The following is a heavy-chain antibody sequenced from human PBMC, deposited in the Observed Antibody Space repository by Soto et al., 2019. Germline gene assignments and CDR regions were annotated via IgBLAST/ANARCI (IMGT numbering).Heavy chain of an antibody. CDR1: GYTFTSYA. V-gene: IGHV1-3*01. J-gene: IGHJ4*02. CDR2: INAGNGNT. CDR3: ARSIVVVTAADY. Sequence: QVQLVQSGAEVKKPGASVKVSCKASGYTFTSYAMHWVRQAPEHRLEWMGWINAGNGNTKYSQKFQGSVTITRDTSASTAYMELSSLRSEDTAVYYCARSIVVVTAADYWGQGTLVTVSS. D-gene: IGHD2-21*02.